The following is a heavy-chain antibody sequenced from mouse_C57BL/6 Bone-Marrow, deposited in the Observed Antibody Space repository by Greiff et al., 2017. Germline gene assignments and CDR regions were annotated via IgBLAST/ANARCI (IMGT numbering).Heavy chain of an antibody. CDR2: INPNNGGT. J-gene: IGHJ1*03. CDR3: ARWGIYYEYDYWYFDV. Sequence: VQLQQSGPELVKPGASVKIPCKASGYTFTDYNMDWVKQSPGKSLEWIGDINPNNGGTIYNQKFKGKATLTVDKSSSTAYMELRSLTSEDTAVYYCARWGIYYEYDYWYFDVWGTGTTVTVSS. CDR1: GYTFTDYN. V-gene: IGHV1-18*01. D-gene: IGHD2-4*01.